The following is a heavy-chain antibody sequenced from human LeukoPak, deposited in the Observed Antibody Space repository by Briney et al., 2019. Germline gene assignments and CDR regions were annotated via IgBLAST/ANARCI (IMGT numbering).Heavy chain of an antibody. CDR3: AKDFAGGGYCSSTSCYRPYYFDY. J-gene: IGHJ4*02. Sequence: TGGSLRLSCAASRFTFSSYGIHWVRQAPGKGLEWVAYIQYDGSNEQYADSVKGRFSISRDSSKNILYLQMNSLRAEDTAVYYCAKDFAGGGYCSSTSCYRPYYFDYWGQGTLVTVSS. CDR1: RFTFSSYG. CDR2: IQYDGSNE. V-gene: IGHV3-30*02. D-gene: IGHD2-2*01.